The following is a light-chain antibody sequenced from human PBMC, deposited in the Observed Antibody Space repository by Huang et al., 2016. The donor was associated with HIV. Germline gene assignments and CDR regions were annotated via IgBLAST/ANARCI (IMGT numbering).Light chain of an antibody. V-gene: IGKV1-39*01. CDR3: QQTYSSPRT. CDR2: AAS. CDR1: QTINSY. Sequence: DIQMTQSPSSLSSSVGDRVTITCRASQTINSYLHWYQQKPGKAPQLLIYAASNLQSCVPSRFSGGGSGTDFTLTISSLQPEDFATYYCQQTYSSPRTFGQGTKVDIK. J-gene: IGKJ1*01.